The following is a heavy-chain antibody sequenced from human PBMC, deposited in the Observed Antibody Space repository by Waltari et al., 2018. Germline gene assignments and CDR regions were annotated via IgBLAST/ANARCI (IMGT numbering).Heavy chain of an antibody. CDR1: GGTFSSYA. Sequence: QVQLVQSGAEVKKPGSSVKVSCKASGGTFSSYAISWVRQAPGQGLEWMGGIIPIFGTANYAQKFQGRVTITADESTSTAYMELSSLRSEDTAVYYCARAPVPAAMKGYYYMDVWGKGTTVTVSS. V-gene: IGHV1-69*01. CDR3: ARAPVPAAMKGYYYMDV. CDR2: IIPIFGTA. D-gene: IGHD2-2*01. J-gene: IGHJ6*03.